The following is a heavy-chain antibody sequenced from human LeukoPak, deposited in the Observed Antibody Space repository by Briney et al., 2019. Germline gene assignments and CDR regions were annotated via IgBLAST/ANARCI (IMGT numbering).Heavy chain of an antibody. Sequence: ASVKVSCKASGYTFTSYDINWVRQATGQGFEWMGWMNPNSGNTGYAQKFQGRVTMTRNTSIGTAYMELSSLRSEDTAVYYCASSISYSSSWFLFDPWGQGTLVTVSS. V-gene: IGHV1-8*01. J-gene: IGHJ5*02. D-gene: IGHD6-13*01. CDR1: GYTFTSYD. CDR3: ASSISYSSSWFLFDP. CDR2: MNPNSGNT.